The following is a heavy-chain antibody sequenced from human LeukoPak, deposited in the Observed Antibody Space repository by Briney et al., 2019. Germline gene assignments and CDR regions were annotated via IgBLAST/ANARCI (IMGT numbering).Heavy chain of an antibody. Sequence: GGSLRLSCAASGFTFSSYAMSWVRQAPGKGLEWVSAISGSGGSTYYADSVKGRFTISRDNSKNTLYLQMNSLRAGDTAVYYCAKSGSGSYYDEGLRFDYWGQGTLVTVSS. J-gene: IGHJ4*02. CDR2: ISGSGGST. CDR3: AKSGSGSYYDEGLRFDY. V-gene: IGHV3-23*01. CDR1: GFTFSSYA. D-gene: IGHD1-26*01.